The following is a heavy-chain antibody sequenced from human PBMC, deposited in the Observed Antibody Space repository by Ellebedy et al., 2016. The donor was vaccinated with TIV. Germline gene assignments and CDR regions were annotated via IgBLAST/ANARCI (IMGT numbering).Heavy chain of an antibody. J-gene: IGHJ4*02. CDR1: GYTFTSYD. V-gene: IGHV1-8*01. Sequence: AASVKVSCKASGYTFTSYDINWVRQATGQGLEWMGWMNPNSGNTGYAQKFQGRVTMTTDTSTSTAYMELRSLRSDDTAVFYCAKSGLFGELLYLDYWGQGTLVTVSS. CDR2: MNPNSGNT. D-gene: IGHD3-10*02. CDR3: AKSGLFGELLYLDY.